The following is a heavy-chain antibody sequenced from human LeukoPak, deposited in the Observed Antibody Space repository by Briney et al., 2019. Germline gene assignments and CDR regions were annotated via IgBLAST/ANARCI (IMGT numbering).Heavy chain of an antibody. Sequence: PGGSLRLSCAGSGFSFSSFAMTWVRQAPGKGLEWVSTIYGGGTNTFYADSVKGRFTISRDDSKNMQFLEVDSLRPEDTAVYFCAKRITEAAGIYFDSWGQGTLVTVSS. V-gene: IGHV3-23*01. D-gene: IGHD6-19*01. J-gene: IGHJ4*02. CDR1: GFSFSSFA. CDR2: IYGGGTNT. CDR3: AKRITEAAGIYFDS.